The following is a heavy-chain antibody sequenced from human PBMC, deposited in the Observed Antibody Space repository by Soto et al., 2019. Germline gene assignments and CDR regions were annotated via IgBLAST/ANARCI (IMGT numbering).Heavy chain of an antibody. Sequence: GASVKVSCKASGYTLTDYYMHWVRQAPGHGLEWMGWINPNSGGAKFAQKFQGRVTMTRDTSISTAYLDLSRLRSDDTAVYYCARVTPRAVWGQGTTVTVSS. J-gene: IGHJ6*02. CDR2: INPNSGGA. CDR1: GYTLTDYY. V-gene: IGHV1-2*02. D-gene: IGHD2-15*01. CDR3: ARVTPRAV.